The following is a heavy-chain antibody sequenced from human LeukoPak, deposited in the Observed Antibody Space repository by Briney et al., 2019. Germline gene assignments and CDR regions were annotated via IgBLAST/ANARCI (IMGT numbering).Heavy chain of an antibody. CDR3: AKSAGNFDWSYHDY. CDR2: ITYDGSNK. CDR1: GFTFSTYG. Sequence: PGMSLRLSCAASGFTFSTYGMHWVRQAPGKGLEWVAVITYDGSNKYYSDSVKGRFTISRDNSKNTLYLQMNSLRAEDTAVYYCAKSAGNFDWSYHDYWGQGTLVTVSS. D-gene: IGHD3-9*01. J-gene: IGHJ4*02. V-gene: IGHV3-30*18.